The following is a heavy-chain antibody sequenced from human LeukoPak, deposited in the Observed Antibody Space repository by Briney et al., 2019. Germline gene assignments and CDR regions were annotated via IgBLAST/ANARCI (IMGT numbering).Heavy chain of an antibody. Sequence: SETLSLTCTVSGGSISSSSYYWGWIRQPPGKGLEWIGSIYYSGSTYYNPSLKSRVTISLDTSKNQFSLKLSSVTAADTAVYYCARGAYCSTTSCYYFDYWGQGTLVTVSS. D-gene: IGHD2-2*01. J-gene: IGHJ4*02. CDR3: ARGAYCSTTSCYYFDY. V-gene: IGHV4-39*07. CDR1: GGSISSSSYY. CDR2: IYYSGST.